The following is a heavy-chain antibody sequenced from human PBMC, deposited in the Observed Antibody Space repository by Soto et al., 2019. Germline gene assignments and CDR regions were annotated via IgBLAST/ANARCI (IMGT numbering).Heavy chain of an antibody. CDR2: IIPILGIA. D-gene: IGHD3-10*01. V-gene: IGHV1-69*04. CDR3: SRDRITMVRGVINYYYGMDV. Sequence: SVKVSCKASGGTFSSYTISWVRQAPGQGLEWMGRIIPILGIANYAQKFQGRVTITADKSTSTAYMELSSLRSEDTAVYYCSRDRITMVRGVINYYYGMDVWGQGTTVTVSS. J-gene: IGHJ6*02. CDR1: GGTFSSYT.